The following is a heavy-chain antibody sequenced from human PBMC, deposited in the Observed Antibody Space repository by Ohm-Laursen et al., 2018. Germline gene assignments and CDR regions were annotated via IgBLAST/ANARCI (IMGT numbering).Heavy chain of an antibody. CDR3: AKDLSAYYDGSL. V-gene: IGHV3-23*01. J-gene: IGHJ4*02. D-gene: IGHD3-22*01. CDR2: IGGSGDST. Sequence: SLRLSCTASGFSFRSYAMSWVRQAPGKGLEWVSAIGGSGDSTYYADSVKGRFTISRDNSKNTLYLQINSLRAEDTAVYYCAKDLSAYYDGSLWGQGTLVTVSS. CDR1: GFSFRSYA.